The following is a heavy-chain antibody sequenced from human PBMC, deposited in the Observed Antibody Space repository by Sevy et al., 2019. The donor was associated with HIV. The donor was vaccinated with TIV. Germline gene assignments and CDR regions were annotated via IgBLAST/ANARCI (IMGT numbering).Heavy chain of an antibody. CDR2: ISSGSSYV. J-gene: IGHJ4*02. Sequence: GESLKISCAASGFTFSYYNMNWVRQAPGKGLEWVSSISSGSSYVYYADSVKGRFTISRENAKNPLYLQMNSLRTEDTAVYYCASPLHYYDSPRAYWGQGTQVTVSS. V-gene: IGHV3-21*01. CDR3: ASPLHYYDSPRAY. D-gene: IGHD3-22*01. CDR1: GFTFSYYN.